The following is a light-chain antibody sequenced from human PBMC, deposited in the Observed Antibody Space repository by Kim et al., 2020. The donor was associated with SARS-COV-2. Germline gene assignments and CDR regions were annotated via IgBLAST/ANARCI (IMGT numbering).Light chain of an antibody. J-gene: IGLJ2*01. CDR3: ASWDDTLNAVL. V-gene: IGLV1-44*01. CDR1: SSNIGSNT. Sequence: GLTVTISCSGSSSNIGSNTVNWYQQLPGTAPKLLIYSSSQRPSGVPDRFSGSKSGTSVSLAISGLQSGDEADYYCASWDDTLNAVLFGGGTQLTVL. CDR2: SSS.